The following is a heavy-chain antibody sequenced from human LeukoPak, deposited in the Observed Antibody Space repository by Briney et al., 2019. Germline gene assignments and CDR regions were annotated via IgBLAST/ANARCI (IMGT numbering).Heavy chain of an antibody. D-gene: IGHD1-26*01. CDR1: GGSISTYY. CDR2: IYYSGST. V-gene: IGHV4-59*01. CDR3: ARASGSYYYGMDV. J-gene: IGHJ6*02. Sequence: SETLSLTCTVSGGSISTYYWSWIRQPPEKGLEWIGYIYYSGSTNYNPSLKSRVTISVDTSKNQFSLKLSSVTAADTAVYYCARASGSYYYGMDVWGQGTTVTASS.